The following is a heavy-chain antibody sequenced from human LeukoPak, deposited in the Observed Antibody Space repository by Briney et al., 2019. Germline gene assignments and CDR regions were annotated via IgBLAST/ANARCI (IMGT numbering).Heavy chain of an antibody. CDR2: IYTSGST. CDR1: GGSISSYY. Sequence: PSETLSLTCTVSGGSISSYYWSWIRHPAGKGLEWIGRIYTSGSTNYNPSLKSRVTMSVDTSKNQFSLKLTSVTAADTAVYYCARSSVYRSSWLIDYWGQGTLVTVSS. V-gene: IGHV4-4*07. D-gene: IGHD6-13*01. CDR3: ARSSVYRSSWLIDY. J-gene: IGHJ4*02.